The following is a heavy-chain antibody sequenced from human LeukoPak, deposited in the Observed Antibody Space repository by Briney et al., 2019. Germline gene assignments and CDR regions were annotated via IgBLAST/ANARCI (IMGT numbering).Heavy chain of an antibody. D-gene: IGHD3-10*01. CDR1: GFTFSSYW. CDR2: VNSDGSST. CDR3: AKDSTTEGSYSDDY. J-gene: IGHJ4*02. Sequence: GGSLRLSCAASGFTFSSYWMHWVRQAPGKGLVWVSRVNSDGSSTSYADSVKGRFTISRDNAKNTLYLQMNSLRAEDTAVYYCAKDSTTEGSYSDDYWGQGTLVTVSS. V-gene: IGHV3-74*01.